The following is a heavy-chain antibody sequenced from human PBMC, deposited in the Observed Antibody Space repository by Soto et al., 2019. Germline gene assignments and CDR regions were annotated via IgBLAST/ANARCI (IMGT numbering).Heavy chain of an antibody. J-gene: IGHJ6*02. CDR2: IIPLFGTT. Sequence: QVQVVQSGVEVRRPGSSVKVSCKASGDTFSNCVISWVRQAPGQGLEWMGGIIPLFGTTDFAQRFQGRLTITTDESTTTAYMELSRLRSEYTATYYCAAELGFGKLSVVWGQGTTVIVSS. V-gene: IGHV1-69*01. CDR1: GDTFSNCV. D-gene: IGHD3-10*01. CDR3: AAELGFGKLSVV.